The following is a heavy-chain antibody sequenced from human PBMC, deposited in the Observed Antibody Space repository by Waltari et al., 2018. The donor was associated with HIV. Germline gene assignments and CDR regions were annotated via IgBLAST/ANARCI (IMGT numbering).Heavy chain of an antibody. J-gene: IGHJ5*01. D-gene: IGHD3-3*01. V-gene: IGHV3-9*01. CDR2: ISWNSGIT. Sequence: EVQLVESGGGLVQPGRSLRLSCAASGSPFVDYPMTWVRQSPGKGLEWVSGISWNSGITDYGDSGKGRFTISRDNAKNSLYLQMNSLTVEDTAFYYCAKGGSHLTIFEAWFDSWGQGTLVTVSS. CDR3: AKGGSHLTIFEAWFDS. CDR1: GSPFVDYP.